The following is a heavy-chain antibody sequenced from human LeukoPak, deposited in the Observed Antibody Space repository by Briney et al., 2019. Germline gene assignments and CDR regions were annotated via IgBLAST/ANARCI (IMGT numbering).Heavy chain of an antibody. CDR3: ARGVRYCSSTSCLGLQPRFDP. CDR1: GGTFSSYA. Sequence: SVKVSCKASGGTFSSYAISWVRQAPGQGLEWMGGIIPIFGTANYAQKFQGRVTITTDESTSTAYMELSSLRSEDTAVYYCARGVRYCSSTSCLGLQPRFDPWGQGTLVTVSS. J-gene: IGHJ5*02. CDR2: IIPIFGTA. V-gene: IGHV1-69*05. D-gene: IGHD2-2*01.